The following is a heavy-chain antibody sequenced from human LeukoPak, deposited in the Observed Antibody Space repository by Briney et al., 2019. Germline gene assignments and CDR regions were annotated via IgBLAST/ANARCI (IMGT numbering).Heavy chain of an antibody. Sequence: GGSLRLSCAASGFTFSTFAMIWVRQPPGKGLEWVSSIFPSGGEIHYADSERGLITISRDNSKSTLSLQMNSLRAEDTAIYYCATYRQVLLPFESWGQGTLVTVSS. V-gene: IGHV3-23*01. J-gene: IGHJ4*02. CDR2: IFPSGGEI. CDR3: ATYRQVLLPFES. CDR1: GFTFSTFA. D-gene: IGHD2-8*02.